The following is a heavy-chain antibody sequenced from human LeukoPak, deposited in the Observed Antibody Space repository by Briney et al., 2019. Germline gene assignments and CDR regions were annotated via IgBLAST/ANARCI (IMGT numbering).Heavy chain of an antibody. CDR1: GFTFSSYW. D-gene: IGHD4-23*01. CDR3: ARDIYGGNWPNDY. V-gene: IGHV3-7*01. CDR2: IKQDGSEK. J-gene: IGHJ4*02. Sequence: AGGSLRLSCAASGFTFSSYWMSWVRQAPGKGLEWVANIKQDGSEKYYVDSVKGRFTISRDNAKNSLYLQMNSLRAEDTAVYYCARDIYGGNWPNDYWGQGTLVTVSS.